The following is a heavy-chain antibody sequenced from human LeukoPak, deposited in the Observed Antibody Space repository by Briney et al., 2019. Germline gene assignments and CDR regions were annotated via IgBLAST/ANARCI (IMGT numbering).Heavy chain of an antibody. J-gene: IGHJ1*01. Sequence: GGSLRLSCAASGFTLSSYWMHWVRQAPGKGLVWVSRIKSDGRTNYADSVKGRFTISRDNAKNTVSPQMNSLRAEDTGVYYCARAPSEIGGYYPEYFRHWGQGTLVIVSS. V-gene: IGHV3-74*01. CDR3: ARAPSEIGGYYPEYFRH. CDR2: IKSDGRT. D-gene: IGHD3-22*01. CDR1: GFTLSSYW.